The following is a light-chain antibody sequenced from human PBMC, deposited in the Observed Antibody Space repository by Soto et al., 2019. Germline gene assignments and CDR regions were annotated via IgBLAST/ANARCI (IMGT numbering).Light chain of an antibody. CDR3: SSYTSSSTLV. V-gene: IGLV2-14*01. Sequence: QSALTQPASVSGSPGQSITISCTGTSSDLGGYNYVSWYQQHPGKAPKVMIYEVSNQPSGVSNRFSGSKSGNTASLTISGLQAEDEADYYCSSYTSSSTLVFGGGTKLTVL. CDR2: EVS. J-gene: IGLJ2*01. CDR1: SSDLGGYNY.